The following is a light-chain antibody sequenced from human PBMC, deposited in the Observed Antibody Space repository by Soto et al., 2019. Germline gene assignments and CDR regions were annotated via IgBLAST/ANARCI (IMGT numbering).Light chain of an antibody. Sequence: EIVLTQSPGTLSLSPGERATLSCRASQSVSSIYLAWYHQKPGQAPRLLIYGASSRPTGIPDRFSGSGSGTDFTLTISRLEPEDFAVYYCQQYGSSALTFGGGTKVEIK. V-gene: IGKV3-20*01. J-gene: IGKJ4*01. CDR3: QQYGSSALT. CDR2: GAS. CDR1: QSVSSIY.